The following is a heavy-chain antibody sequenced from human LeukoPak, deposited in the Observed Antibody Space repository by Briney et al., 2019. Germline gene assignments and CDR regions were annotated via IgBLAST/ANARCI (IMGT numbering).Heavy chain of an antibody. V-gene: IGHV1-69*02. CDR3: AVGRDGYNSRRYYFDY. Sequence: SVKVSCKASGGTFSSYTISWVRQAPGQGLEWMGRIIPILGIANYAQKFQGRVTITADKSTSTAYMELSSLRSEDTAVYYCAVGRDGYNSRRYYFDYWGQGTLVTVSS. CDR2: IIPILGIA. CDR1: GGTFSSYT. D-gene: IGHD5-24*01. J-gene: IGHJ4*02.